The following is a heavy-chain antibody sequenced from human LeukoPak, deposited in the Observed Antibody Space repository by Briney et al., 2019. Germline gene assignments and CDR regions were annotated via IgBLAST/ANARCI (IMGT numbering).Heavy chain of an antibody. CDR1: GFTFSGSS. J-gene: IGHJ4*02. CDR2: IRSKANSYAT. D-gene: IGHD3-22*01. Sequence: GGSLRLSCAASGFTFSGSSTHWVRQASGKGLEWVGRIRSKANSYATAYAASVKGRFTISRDDSKNTAYLQMNSLKIEDTAVYYCTRRGHYDSSTYSYFDYWGQGTLVTVSS. CDR3: TRRGHYDSSTYSYFDY. V-gene: IGHV3-73*01.